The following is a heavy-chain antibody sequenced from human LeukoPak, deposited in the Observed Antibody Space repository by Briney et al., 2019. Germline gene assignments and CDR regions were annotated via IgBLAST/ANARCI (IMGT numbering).Heavy chain of an antibody. CDR3: ARDDYGDFGRGAYYYYYMDV. CDR2: VSYDGSNK. CDR1: GFTFSSYA. D-gene: IGHD4-17*01. V-gene: IGHV3-30*11. Sequence: QPGRSLRLSCVASGFTFSSYALHWVRQAPGKGLEWVAVVSYDGSNKYYADSEKGRFTITRDNYKNTVYLEMNSLRAADTAVYYCARDDYGDFGRGAYYYYYMDVWGKGTTVTVSS. J-gene: IGHJ6*03.